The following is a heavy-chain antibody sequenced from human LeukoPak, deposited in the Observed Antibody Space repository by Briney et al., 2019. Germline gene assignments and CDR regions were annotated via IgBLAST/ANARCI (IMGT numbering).Heavy chain of an antibody. CDR2: IIPILGIA. J-gene: IGHJ6*02. V-gene: IGHV1-69*04. CDR3: ARDKYSSGWTAYYYYGMDV. D-gene: IGHD6-19*01. Sequence: SVKVSCKASGGTFSSYAISWVRQAPGQGLEWMGRIIPILGIANYAQKFQGRVTITADKSTSTAYMELSSLRSEDTAVYYCARDKYSSGWTAYYYYGMDVWGQGTTVAVSS. CDR1: GGTFSSYA.